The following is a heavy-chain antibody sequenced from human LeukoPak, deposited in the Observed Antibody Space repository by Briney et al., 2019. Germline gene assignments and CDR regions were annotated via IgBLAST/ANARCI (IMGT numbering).Heavy chain of an antibody. Sequence: PSETLSLTCAVYGGSFSGYYWSWIRQPPGKGLEWIGEINHSGSTNYNPSLKSRVTISVDTSKNQFSLKLSSVTAADTAVYYCARAAPITMIVVVISRHRYPYFDYWGQGTLVTVSS. D-gene: IGHD3-22*01. CDR2: INHSGST. CDR3: ARAAPITMIVVVISRHRYPYFDY. CDR1: GGSFSGYY. J-gene: IGHJ4*02. V-gene: IGHV4-34*01.